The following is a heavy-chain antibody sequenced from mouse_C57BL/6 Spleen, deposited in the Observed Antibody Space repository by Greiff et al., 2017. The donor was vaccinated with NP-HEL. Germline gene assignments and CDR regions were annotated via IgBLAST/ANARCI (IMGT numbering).Heavy chain of an antibody. J-gene: IGHJ3*01. CDR2: IDPENGDT. D-gene: IGHD1-1*01. Sequence: VQLKQSGAELVRPGASVKLSCTASGFNIKDDYMHWVKQRPEQGLEWIGWIDPENGDTEYASKFQGKATITADTSSNTAYLQLSSLTSEDTAVYYCTTDYYGLRFADWGQGTLVTVSA. CDR1: GFNIKDDY. V-gene: IGHV14-4*01. CDR3: TTDYYGLRFAD.